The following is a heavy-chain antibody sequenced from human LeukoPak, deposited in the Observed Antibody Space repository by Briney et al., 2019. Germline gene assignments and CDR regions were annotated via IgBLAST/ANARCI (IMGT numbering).Heavy chain of an antibody. CDR2: INTDGSST. Sequence: GGSLRLSCAASGFAFSSNWMHWVRQAPGKGLVWVSRINTDGSSTYYADSVKGRFTISRDNSKNTLYLQMNSLRAEDTAVYYCAREWRGSVDAFDIWGQGTLVTVSS. J-gene: IGHJ3*02. CDR1: GFAFSSNW. V-gene: IGHV3-74*01. CDR3: AREWRGSVDAFDI. D-gene: IGHD3-10*01.